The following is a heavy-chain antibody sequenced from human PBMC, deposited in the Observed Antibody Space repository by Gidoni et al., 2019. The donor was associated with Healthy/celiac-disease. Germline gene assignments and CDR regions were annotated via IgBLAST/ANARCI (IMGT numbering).Heavy chain of an antibody. Sequence: QITLKESGPTLVKPTQTLTLTCTFSGFSLSTSGVCVGWIRQPPGKALEWLALIYWDDDKRYSPSLKSRLTITKDTSKNQVVLTMTNMDPVDTATYYCAHRWYSRLLKANWFDPWGQGTLVTVSS. CDR3: AHRWYSRLLKANWFDP. CDR2: IYWDDDK. CDR1: GFSLSTSGVC. J-gene: IGHJ5*02. V-gene: IGHV2-5*02. D-gene: IGHD1-26*01.